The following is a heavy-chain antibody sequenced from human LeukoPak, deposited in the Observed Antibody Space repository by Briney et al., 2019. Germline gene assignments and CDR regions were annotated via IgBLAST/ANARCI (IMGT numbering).Heavy chain of an antibody. CDR1: GFTFSSYG. CDR3: ARELEAYGDYYYYYMDV. D-gene: IGHD4-17*01. CDR2: IWYDGSNK. J-gene: IGHJ6*03. Sequence: GRSLRLSCAASGFTFSSYGMHWVRQAPGKGLEWVAVIWYDGSNKYYADSVKGRFTISRDNSKNTLYLQMNSLRAEDTAVYYCARELEAYGDYYYYYMDVWGKGTTVTVSS. V-gene: IGHV3-33*01.